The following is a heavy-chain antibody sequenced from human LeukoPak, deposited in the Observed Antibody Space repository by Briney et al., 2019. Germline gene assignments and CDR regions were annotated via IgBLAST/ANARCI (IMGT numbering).Heavy chain of an antibody. Sequence: GGSLRLSCAVSGLSITTYDIHWVRQAPGKGLEWVADTTSNGNNEYYTEFVKGRFVVSRDISKNSVYLQMNSLTTEDTALYYCVRGGPALGVWGQGTKVTVSS. V-gene: IGHV3-30*09. D-gene: IGHD3-10*01. CDR3: VRGGPALGV. CDR2: TTSNGNNE. J-gene: IGHJ6*02. CDR1: GLSITTYD.